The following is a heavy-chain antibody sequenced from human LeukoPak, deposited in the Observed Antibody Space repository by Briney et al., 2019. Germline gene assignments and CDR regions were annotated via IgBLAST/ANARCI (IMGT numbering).Heavy chain of an antibody. CDR1: GFTFSSYW. CDR2: IKQDGSEK. V-gene: IGHV3-7*01. CDR3: ARGTAGYSSSWTTPFDY. D-gene: IGHD6-13*01. J-gene: IGHJ4*02. Sequence: GGSLRLSCAASGFTFSSYWMRWVRQAPGKGLEWVANIKQDGSEKYYVDSVKGRFTISRDNAKNSLYLQMNSPRAEDTAVYYCARGTAGYSSSWTTPFDYWGQGTLVTVSS.